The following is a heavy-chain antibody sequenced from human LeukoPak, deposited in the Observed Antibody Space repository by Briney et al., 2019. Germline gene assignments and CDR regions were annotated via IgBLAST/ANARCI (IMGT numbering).Heavy chain of an antibody. CDR3: ARGYSGSNDY. CDR2: IYYRSHWYN. V-gene: IGHV6-1*01. D-gene: IGHD5-12*01. J-gene: IGHJ4*02. Sequence: SQTLSLTCAISGDSVSSKSAGWNWIRQSPSRGLEWLGRIYYRSHWYNDYAVSVRSRISINPDTSKNQFSLQLNSVTPEDTAVYYCARGYSGSNDYWAQGTLVTVSS. CDR1: GDSVSSKSAG.